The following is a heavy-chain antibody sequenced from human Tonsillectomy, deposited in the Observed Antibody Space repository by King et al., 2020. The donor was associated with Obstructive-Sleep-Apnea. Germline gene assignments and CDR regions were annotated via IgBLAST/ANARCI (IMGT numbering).Heavy chain of an antibody. CDR3: AKGGGDFDY. CDR2: ISGSGAGT. J-gene: IGHJ4*02. CDR1: GFTFSTFA. Sequence: VQLVESGGGLVQPGGSLRLSCAASGFTFSTFAMSWVLQAPGKGLEWVSAISGSGAGTYYADSVKGRFTISRDNSKNTLYLQMSSLRAEDTAVYYCAKGGGDFDYWGQGTLVTVSS. D-gene: IGHD1-26*01. V-gene: IGHV3-23*04.